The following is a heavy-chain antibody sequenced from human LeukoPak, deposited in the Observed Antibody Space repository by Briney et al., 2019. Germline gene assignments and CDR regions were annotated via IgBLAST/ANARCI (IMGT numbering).Heavy chain of an antibody. Sequence: SQTLSLTCAISGDSVSSNSAAWNWIRQSPSRGLEWLGRTYYRSKWYNDYAVSVKSRITINPDTSKNQFSLQLNSVTPEDTAVYYCARATGVRVRXDXXXXPFDPWGQGXLVTVS. CDR2: TYYRSKWYN. V-gene: IGHV6-1*01. J-gene: IGHJ5*02. CDR1: GDSVSSNSAA. D-gene: IGHD3-22*01. CDR3: ARATGVRVRXDXXXXPFDP.